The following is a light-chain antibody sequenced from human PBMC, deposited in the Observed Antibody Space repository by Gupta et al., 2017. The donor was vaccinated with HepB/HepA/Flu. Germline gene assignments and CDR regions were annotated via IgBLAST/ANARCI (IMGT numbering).Light chain of an antibody. CDR2: GAS. CDR1: QSVSRSQ. CDR3: HQYETSPWT. Sequence: EIVMTQSPGALSLFAGERATLSCRASQSVSRSQLAWYQQKPGQAPNLLNGGASRRATGVSDRFSGSGSRTVFTLTISRLEPEDVAVFYWHQYETSPWTFGQGTRVEVK. J-gene: IGKJ1*01. V-gene: IGKV3-20*01.